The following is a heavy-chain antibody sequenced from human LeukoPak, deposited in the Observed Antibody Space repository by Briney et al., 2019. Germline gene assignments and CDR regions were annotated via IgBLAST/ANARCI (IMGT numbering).Heavy chain of an antibody. Sequence: SETLSLTCTVSGGSISSYYWSWIRRPPGKGLEWIGYIYYSGSTNYNPSLKSRVTISVDTSKNQFSLKLSSVTAADTAVYYCARAMTYDAFDIWGQGTMVTVSS. CDR2: IYYSGST. V-gene: IGHV4-59*01. CDR1: GGSISSYY. J-gene: IGHJ3*02. D-gene: IGHD3-22*01. CDR3: ARAMTYDAFDI.